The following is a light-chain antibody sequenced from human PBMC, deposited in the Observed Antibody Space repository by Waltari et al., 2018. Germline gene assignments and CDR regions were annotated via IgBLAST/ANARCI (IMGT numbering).Light chain of an antibody. J-gene: IGLJ3*02. CDR3: SSYTTTNAV. CDR2: DVN. CDR1: ISDVGGYVS. Sequence: QSALTQPASVSASPGQSITISCTEPISDVGGYVSVSWYQQHPGKAPKLIIYDVNYRPSGVSNRFSGSKSGNTASLTISGLQVEDEADYYCSSYTTTNAVFGGGTKLTVL. V-gene: IGLV2-14*03.